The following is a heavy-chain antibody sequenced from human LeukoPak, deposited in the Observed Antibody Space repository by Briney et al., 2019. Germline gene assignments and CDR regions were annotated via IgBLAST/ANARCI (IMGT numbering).Heavy chain of an antibody. V-gene: IGHV4-61*02. CDR1: GGSIGTGSYY. J-gene: IGHJ3*02. Sequence: PSETLSLTCTVSGGSIGTGSYYWNWIRQPAGKGLEWIGRIYTSGITNYNPSLKSRLTISVDTSKNQFSLKLSSVTAADKAVYYCARVYGITMIVVFISDAFDIWGQGTMVTVSS. CDR2: IYTSGIT. D-gene: IGHD3-22*01. CDR3: ARVYGITMIVVFISDAFDI.